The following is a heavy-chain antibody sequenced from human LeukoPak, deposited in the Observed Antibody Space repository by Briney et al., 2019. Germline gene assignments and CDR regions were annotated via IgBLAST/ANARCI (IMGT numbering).Heavy chain of an antibody. Sequence: SETLSLTCTVSSGSISNGGYYWSWIRQHPGTGLEWIVYIYYSGSTYYTPSLTSRVTISVDTSKNQFSLKLYSVTAADTAVYYCASQIRYYYDSGGYPSFFDYWGQGTLVTVSS. CDR2: IYYSGST. D-gene: IGHD3-22*01. CDR3: ASQIRYYYDSGGYPSFFDY. J-gene: IGHJ4*02. V-gene: IGHV4-31*03. CDR1: SGSISNGGYY.